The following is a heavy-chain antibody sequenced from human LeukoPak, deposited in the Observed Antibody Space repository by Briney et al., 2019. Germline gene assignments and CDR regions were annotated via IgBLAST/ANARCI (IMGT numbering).Heavy chain of an antibody. CDR3: ARKGVVNDYDY. V-gene: IGHV3-48*01. CDR1: GFTFSSYS. Sequence: GGSLRLSCAASGFTFSSYSMNWVRQAPGKGLEWVSYISSSSSTIYYADSVKGRFTISRDNAKNSLFLQMNSLRAEDTAVYYCARKGVVNDYDYWGQGTLVTVSS. J-gene: IGHJ4*02. D-gene: IGHD4-23*01. CDR2: ISSSSSTI.